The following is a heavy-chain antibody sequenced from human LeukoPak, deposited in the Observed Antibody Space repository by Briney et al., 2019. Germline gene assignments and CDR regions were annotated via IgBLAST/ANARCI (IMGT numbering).Heavy chain of an antibody. D-gene: IGHD6-13*01. V-gene: IGHV3-21*01. CDR1: GFTFSSYA. CDR2: ISSSSSYI. CDR3: ATERDSSWTFDS. J-gene: IGHJ4*02. Sequence: PGGSLRLSCAASGFTFSSYAMSWVLQAPGKGLEWVSSISSSSSYIYYADSVKGRFTISRDNAKNSLYLQMNSLRAEDTAVYYCATERDSSWTFDSWGQGTLVTVSS.